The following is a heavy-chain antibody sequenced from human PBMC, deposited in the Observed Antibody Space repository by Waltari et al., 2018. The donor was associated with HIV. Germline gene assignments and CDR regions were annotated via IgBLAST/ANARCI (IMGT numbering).Heavy chain of an antibody. CDR2: INPSGGST. D-gene: IGHD2-2*01. CDR3: AREGSDIVVVPAARLDP. Sequence: QVQLVQSGAEVKKPGASVKVSCKASGYTFTSYYMHWVRQAPGQGLEWMGIINPSGGSTSYAQKFQGRVTMTMDTSTSTVYMELSSLRSEDTAVYYCAREGSDIVVVPAARLDPWGQGTLVTVSS. CDR1: GYTFTSYY. V-gene: IGHV1-46*01. J-gene: IGHJ5*02.